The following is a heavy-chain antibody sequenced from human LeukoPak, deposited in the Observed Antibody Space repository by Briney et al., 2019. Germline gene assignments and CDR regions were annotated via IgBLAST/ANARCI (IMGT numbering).Heavy chain of an antibody. CDR2: ISSSITTI. V-gene: IGHV3-48*01. D-gene: IGHD6-19*01. CDR3: AKCSENGGWYGGSFDI. CDR1: GFSFSSYT. J-gene: IGHJ3*02. Sequence: GGSLRLSCAASGFSFSSYTMNWVRQAPGKGLEWVSYISSSITTIYYADSVKGRFTISRDNAKNSMYLQMNSLRAEDTAVYYCAKCSENGGWYGGSFDIWGQGTMVTVSS.